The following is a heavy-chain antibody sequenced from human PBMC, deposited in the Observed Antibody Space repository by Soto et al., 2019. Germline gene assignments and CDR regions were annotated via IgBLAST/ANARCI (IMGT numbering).Heavy chain of an antibody. V-gene: IGHV3-23*01. J-gene: IGHJ6*03. D-gene: IGHD4-17*01. CDR1: GFTFSSYA. CDR3: AKDLRATTVTSPYFYYYYMDV. CDR2: ISGSGGST. Sequence: GGSLRLSCAASGFTFSSYAMSWVRQAPGKGLERVSAISGSGGSTYYAESVKGRFTISRDNSKNTLYLQMNSLRAEDTAVYYCAKDLRATTVTSPYFYYYYMDVWGKGTTVTVSS.